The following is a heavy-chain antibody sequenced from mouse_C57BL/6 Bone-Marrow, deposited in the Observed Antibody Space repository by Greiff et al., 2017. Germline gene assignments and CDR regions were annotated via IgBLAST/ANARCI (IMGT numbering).Heavy chain of an antibody. Sequence: EVMLVESGGGLVKPGGSLKLSCAASGFTFSSYDMSWVRQTPEKRLEWVATISDGGSYTYYPDNVKGRFTISRDNAKNNLYLQMSHLKSEDTAMYYCAREGRRGYFDVWGTGTTVTVSS. J-gene: IGHJ1*03. V-gene: IGHV5-4*01. CDR2: ISDGGSYT. CDR1: GFTFSSYD. CDR3: AREGRRGYFDV.